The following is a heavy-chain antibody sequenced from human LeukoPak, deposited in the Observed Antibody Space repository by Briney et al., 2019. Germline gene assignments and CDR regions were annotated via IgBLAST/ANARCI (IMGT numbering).Heavy chain of an antibody. CDR2: IIPILGIA. J-gene: IGHJ4*02. CDR3: ARVPDRQWLVLEY. D-gene: IGHD6-19*01. V-gene: IGHV1-69*04. CDR1: GGTFSSYA. Sequence: ASVKVSCKASGGTFSSYAISWVRQAPGQGLEWMGRIIPILGIANYAQKFQGRVTITADKSTSTAYMELSSLRSEDTAVYYCARVPDRQWLVLEYWGQGTLVTVSS.